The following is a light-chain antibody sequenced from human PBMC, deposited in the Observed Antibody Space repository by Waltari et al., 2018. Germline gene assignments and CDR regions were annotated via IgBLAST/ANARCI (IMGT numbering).Light chain of an antibody. J-gene: IGLJ3*02. V-gene: IGLV2-23*01. CDR2: DDS. CDR3: CSYAGSYTWV. Sequence: QSALTQPASVSGSPGQSITISCTGTSSYVGNYKLVSWYQQYPGKAPKVMIYDDSRRPPGVSDRFSGYKSGNTASLTISVVQAEDEADYYCCSYAGSYTWVFGGGTKLTVL. CDR1: SSYVGNYKL.